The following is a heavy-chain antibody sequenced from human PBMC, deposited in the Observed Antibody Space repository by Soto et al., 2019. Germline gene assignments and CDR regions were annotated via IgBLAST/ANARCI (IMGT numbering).Heavy chain of an antibody. CDR1: GFTVTGEQ. CDR2: MYTGGRT. CDR3: PRGGGGWDS. Sequence: PGGSLRLSCVPSGFTVTGEQMNWVRQAPGKGLEWVSTMYTGGRTFYADSVRGRFTISRDETKNILYLQMDSLRVEDTAVYYCPRGGGGWDSWGQGSLVTSPQ. V-gene: IGHV3-53*01. D-gene: IGHD6-19*01. J-gene: IGHJ4*02.